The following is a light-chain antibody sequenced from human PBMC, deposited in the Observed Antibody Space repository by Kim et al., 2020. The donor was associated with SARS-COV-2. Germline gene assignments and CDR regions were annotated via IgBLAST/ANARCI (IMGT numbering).Light chain of an antibody. CDR1: NIGSRS. J-gene: IGLJ3*02. V-gene: IGLV3-21*04. Sequence: SYELTQTPSVSVAPGKTARLTCGGDNIGSRSVQWYQRRPGQAPVAVMYYDNDRPSGIPDRFSGSNSGNTATLTISRVDAGDEADYFCQVWDSDSDHWLFGGWTQLTVL. CDR3: QVWDSDSDHWL. CDR2: YDN.